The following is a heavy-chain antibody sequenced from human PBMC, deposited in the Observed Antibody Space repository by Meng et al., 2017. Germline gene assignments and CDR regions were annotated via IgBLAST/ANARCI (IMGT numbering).Heavy chain of an antibody. CDR3: AREIVVVVAATEYYYYYGMDV. V-gene: IGHV4-39*07. J-gene: IGHJ6*02. CDR1: GGSISSSSYY. CDR2: INHSGST. D-gene: IGHD2-15*01. Sequence: SETLSLTCTVSGGSISSSSYYWSWIRQPPGKGLEWIGEINHSGSTNYNPSLKSRVTISVDTSKNQFSLKLSSVTAADTAVYYCAREIVVVVAATEYYYYYGMDVWGQGTTVTVSS.